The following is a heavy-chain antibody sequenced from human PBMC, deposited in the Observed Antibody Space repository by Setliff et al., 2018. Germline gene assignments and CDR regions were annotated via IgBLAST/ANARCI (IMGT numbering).Heavy chain of an antibody. CDR3: ATDGPVLNGDYIS. J-gene: IGHJ5*02. D-gene: IGHD3-10*01. Sequence: PSETLSLTCAVSGASIRNNYYWGWIRQSPGTGLEWIGSIFYNGMAYYNPSLKSRVTMSVDTSKNQFSLNLTSVTAADTAVYYCATDGPVLNGDYISWGQGTLVTVSS. CDR1: GASIRNNYY. CDR2: IFYNGMA. V-gene: IGHV4-39*02.